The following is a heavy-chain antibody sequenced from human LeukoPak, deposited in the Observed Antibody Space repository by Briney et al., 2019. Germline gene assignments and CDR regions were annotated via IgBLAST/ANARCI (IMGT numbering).Heavy chain of an antibody. CDR1: GFTFSSYS. J-gene: IGHJ4*02. CDR3: ASEGIAAAGTVDY. D-gene: IGHD6-13*01. V-gene: IGHV3-48*01. CDR2: ISSSSSTI. Sequence: GESLKISCAASGFTFSSYSMNWVRQAPGKGLGWVSYISSSSSTIYYADSVKGRFTISRDNAKNSLYLQMNSLRAEDTAVYYCASEGIAAAGTVDYWGQGTLVTVSS.